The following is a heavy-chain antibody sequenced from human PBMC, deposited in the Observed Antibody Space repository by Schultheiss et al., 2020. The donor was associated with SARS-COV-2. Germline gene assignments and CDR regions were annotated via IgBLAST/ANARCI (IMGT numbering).Heavy chain of an antibody. Sequence: GGSLRLSCAASGFTFSSYAMHWVRQAPGKGLEWVSYISSGGGTIYYADSVKGRFTISRDNAKNSLYLQMNSLRAEDTAVYYCAREGYDYGGNSPSWGQGTLVTVSS. CDR2: ISSGGGTI. V-gene: IGHV3-48*04. D-gene: IGHD4-23*01. CDR3: AREGYDYGGNSPS. CDR1: GFTFSSYA. J-gene: IGHJ5*02.